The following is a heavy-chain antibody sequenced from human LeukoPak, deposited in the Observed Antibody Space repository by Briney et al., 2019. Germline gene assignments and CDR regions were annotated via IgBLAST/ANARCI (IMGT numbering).Heavy chain of an antibody. V-gene: IGHV3-23*01. CDR1: GFTFSSYA. J-gene: IGHJ4*02. CDR2: ISGSGGGGST. Sequence: PGGSLRLSCAASGFTFSSYAMSWVRQAPGKGLEWVSAISGSGGGGSTYYADSVKGRFTISRDNSKNTMYLQMNSLRAEDTAIYYCAKDRGYIYGYGYWGQGTLVTVSS. CDR3: AKDRGYIYGYGY. D-gene: IGHD5-18*01.